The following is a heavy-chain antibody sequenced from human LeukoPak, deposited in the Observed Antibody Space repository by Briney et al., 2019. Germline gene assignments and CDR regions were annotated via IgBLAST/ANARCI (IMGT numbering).Heavy chain of an antibody. V-gene: IGHV1-46*01. J-gene: IGHJ6*03. CDR1: GYTFTSYY. D-gene: IGHD6-13*01. CDR2: INPSGGST. CDR3: ARATPDSSSWHAHYYYYMDV. Sequence: GASVKVSCKASGYTFTSYYMHWVRQAPGQGLEWMGIINPSGGSTSYAQKFQGRVTMTRDMSTSTVYMELSSLRSDDTAVYYCARATPDSSSWHAHYYYYMDVWGKGTTVTVSS.